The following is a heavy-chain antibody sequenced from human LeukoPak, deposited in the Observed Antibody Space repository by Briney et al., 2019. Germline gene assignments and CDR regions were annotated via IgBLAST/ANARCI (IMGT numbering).Heavy chain of an antibody. CDR3: AREQAMTYYDILTGYFPFDY. CDR2: ISAYNGNT. CDR1: GYTFTSYG. Sequence: GASVKVSCKASGYTFTSYGISWVRQAPGQGLEWMGWISAYNGNTNYAQKLQGRVTMTTDTSTSTAYMGLRSLRSDDTAVYYCAREQAMTYYDILTGYFPFDYWGQGTLVTVSS. J-gene: IGHJ4*02. V-gene: IGHV1-18*01. D-gene: IGHD3-9*01.